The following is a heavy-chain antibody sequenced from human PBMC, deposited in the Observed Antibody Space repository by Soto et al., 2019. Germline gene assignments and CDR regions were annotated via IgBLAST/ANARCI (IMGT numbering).Heavy chain of an antibody. CDR1: GFTFSIYS. J-gene: IGHJ6*03. CDR2: ISSGSSTI. D-gene: IGHD2-2*01. Sequence: PGGSLRLSCAASGFTFSIYSMNWVRQAPGKGLEWVSYISSGSSTIYYADSVKGRFTISRDNAKNSLYLQMDSLRAEDTAVYYATRSAYVDVWGTGTTVTVSS. CDR3: TRSAYVDV. V-gene: IGHV3-48*01.